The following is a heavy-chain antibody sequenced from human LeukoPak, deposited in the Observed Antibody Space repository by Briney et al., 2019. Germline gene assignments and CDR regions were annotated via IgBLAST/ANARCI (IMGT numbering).Heavy chain of an antibody. CDR2: ISSSSSYI. J-gene: IGHJ4*02. Sequence: GGSLRLSCAASGIIFSSYSMNWVRQAPGKGLEWVSSISSSSSYIYYADSVKGRFTISRDSAKNSLYLQMNSLRAEDTAVYYCAVTYYDFWSGYSHWGQGTLVTVSS. V-gene: IGHV3-21*01. D-gene: IGHD3-3*01. CDR3: AVTYYDFWSGYSH. CDR1: GIIFSSYS.